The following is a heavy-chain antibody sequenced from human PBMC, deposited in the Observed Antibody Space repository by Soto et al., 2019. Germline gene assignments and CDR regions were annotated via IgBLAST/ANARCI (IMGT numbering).Heavy chain of an antibody. CDR1: GCNFTPYS. CDR3: AKLTPTYSSRWFGY. V-gene: IGHV1-3*01. J-gene: IGHJ4*01. D-gene: IGHD6-13*01. CDR2: INGGNGKT. Sequence: AAVKVSCKACGCNFTPYSMHWVRQAPGQRIEWMAWINGGNGKTEYSQKFQGRVTISRDTSASTVYMELSSLTSEDTAVYFCAKLTPTYSSRWFGYWGQGTLVTVSS.